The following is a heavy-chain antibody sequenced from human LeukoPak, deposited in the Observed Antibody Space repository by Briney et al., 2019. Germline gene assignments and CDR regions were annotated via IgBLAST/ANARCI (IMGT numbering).Heavy chain of an antibody. J-gene: IGHJ4*02. CDR3: ARDSGLSGSYLKFYYFDY. V-gene: IGHV1-69*13. CDR1: GYTFTGYY. Sequence: ASVKVSCKASGYTFTGYYMHWVRQAPGQGLEWMGGIIPIFGTANYAQKFQGRVTITADESTSTAYMELSSLRSEDTAVYYCARDSGLSGSYLKFYYFDYWGQGTLVTVSS. CDR2: IIPIFGTA. D-gene: IGHD1-26*01.